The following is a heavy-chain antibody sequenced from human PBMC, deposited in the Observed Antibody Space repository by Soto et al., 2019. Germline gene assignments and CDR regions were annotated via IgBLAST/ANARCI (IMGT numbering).Heavy chain of an antibody. D-gene: IGHD3-9*01. CDR1: GGSVYSNSAA. V-gene: IGHV6-1*01. J-gene: IGHJ6*03. Sequence: SQALSRTCDISGGSVYSNSAAWNWIWQSPTKGLEWLGRTYYRSKWYNDYAVSVKSRITINPDTSKNQFSLQLNSVTPEDTAVYYCATSILLYIDLPTKGHYYYYMDDGRKWT. CDR3: ATSILLYIDLPTKGHYYYYMDD. CDR2: TYYRSKWYN.